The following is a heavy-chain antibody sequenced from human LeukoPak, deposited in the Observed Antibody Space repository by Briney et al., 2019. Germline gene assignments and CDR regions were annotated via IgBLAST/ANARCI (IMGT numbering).Heavy chain of an antibody. CDR3: ARGGRYFDWLRVHYFDY. CDR1: GGSFSGYY. Sequence: SETLSLTCAVYGGSFSGYYWSWIRQPPGKGLEWIGEINHSGSTNYNPSLKSRVTISVDTSKNQFSLKLSSVTAADTAVYYCARGGRYFDWLRVHYFDYWDQGTLVTVSS. V-gene: IGHV4-34*01. CDR2: INHSGST. J-gene: IGHJ4*02. D-gene: IGHD3-9*01.